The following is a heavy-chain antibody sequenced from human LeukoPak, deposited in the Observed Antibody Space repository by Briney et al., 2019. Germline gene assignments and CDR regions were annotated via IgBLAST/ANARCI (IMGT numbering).Heavy chain of an antibody. D-gene: IGHD6-13*01. V-gene: IGHV1-2*02. CDR3: ARASRVAAAGWRL. Sequence: ASVKVSCKASGYTFTGYYMHWVRQAPGQGLEWMGWINPNSGGTNYAQKFQGRVTMTRDTSISTAYMELSRLRSDDTAVYHCARASRVAAAGWRLWGQGTLVTVSS. J-gene: IGHJ4*02. CDR2: INPNSGGT. CDR1: GYTFTGYY.